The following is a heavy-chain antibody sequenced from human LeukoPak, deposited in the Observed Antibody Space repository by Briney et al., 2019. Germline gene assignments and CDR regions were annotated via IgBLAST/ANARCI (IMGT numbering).Heavy chain of an antibody. V-gene: IGHV3-30-3*01. Sequence: GGSLRLSCAASGFTFSSYAMHWVRQAPGKGLEWVAVISYDGSNKYYADSVKGRFTISRDNSKNTLYLQMNSLRAEDTAVYYCVLFDYWGQGTLVTVSS. CDR2: ISYDGSNK. J-gene: IGHJ4*02. CDR1: GFTFSSYA. CDR3: VLFDY.